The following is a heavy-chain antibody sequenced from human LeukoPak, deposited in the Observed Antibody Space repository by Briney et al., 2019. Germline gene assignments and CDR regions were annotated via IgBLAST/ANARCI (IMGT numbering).Heavy chain of an antibody. CDR1: GVSFSGYY. Sequence: SETLSLTCAVYGVSFSGYYWSWIRQPPGKGLEWIGEINHSGSTNYNPSLKSRVTISVDTSKNQFSLKLSSVTAADTAVYYCARGPGIAVAVGYWGQGTLVTVSS. D-gene: IGHD6-19*01. V-gene: IGHV4-34*01. CDR2: INHSGST. J-gene: IGHJ4*02. CDR3: ARGPGIAVAVGY.